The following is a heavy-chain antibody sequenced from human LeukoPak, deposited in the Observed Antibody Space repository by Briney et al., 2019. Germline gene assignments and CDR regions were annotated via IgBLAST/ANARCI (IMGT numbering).Heavy chain of an antibody. Sequence: GSLRLSCAASGFTFTIHAMTWVRQAPGKGLEWVSTIDRSGERTYYADSVRGRFTISRDNSRNTLYLQMNSLRAEDTAIYYCTKDVQNDVGATDCWGQGTLVTVSS. D-gene: IGHD1-26*01. CDR2: IDRSGERT. V-gene: IGHV3-23*01. CDR3: TKDVQNDVGATDC. CDR1: GFTFTIHA. J-gene: IGHJ4*02.